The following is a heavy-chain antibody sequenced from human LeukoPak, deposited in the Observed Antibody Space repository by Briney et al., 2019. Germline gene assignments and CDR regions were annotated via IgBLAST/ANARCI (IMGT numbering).Heavy chain of an antibody. V-gene: IGHV4-4*07. CDR2: IYTSGST. CDR1: GGPIIVSS. D-gene: IGHD6-6*01. Sequence: SETLSLTGKASGGPIIVSSGVGFGNPPGRGWGWIGRIYTSGSTNYNSSLKSRVTTSIDTSTNQFSLKLSSVTAADTAVYYCARESSSSSRAFDIWGQGTMVTVSS. CDR3: ARESSSSSRAFDI. J-gene: IGHJ3*02.